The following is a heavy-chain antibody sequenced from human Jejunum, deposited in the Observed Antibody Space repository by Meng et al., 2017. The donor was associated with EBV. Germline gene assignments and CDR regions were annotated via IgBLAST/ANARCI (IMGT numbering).Heavy chain of an antibody. Sequence: QVELGVSGGGVVLAGESLGPSFATSGFTFSNYAMHWVRQAPCKGLEWVALISYDGSDEYYADSVKGRFTISRDSSESTLYLQMNNLRAEDTAIYYCARERRGYYAEHWGQGTLVTVSS. V-gene: IGHV3-30*03. CDR3: ARERRGYYAEH. J-gene: IGHJ1*01. CDR1: GFTFSNYA. D-gene: IGHD6-25*01. CDR2: ISYDGSDE.